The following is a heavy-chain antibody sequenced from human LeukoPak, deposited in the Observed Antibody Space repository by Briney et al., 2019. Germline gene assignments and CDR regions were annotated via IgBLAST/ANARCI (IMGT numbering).Heavy chain of an antibody. CDR3: ARDPNYDFWSGRGPYGMDV. V-gene: IGHV1-18*01. CDR1: GYTFTSYG. Sequence: ASVKVSCTASGYTFTSYGISWVRQAPGQGLEWMGWISAYNGNTNYAQKLQGRVTMTTDTSTSTAYMELRSLRSDDTAVYYCARDPNYDFWSGRGPYGMDVWGQGTTVTVSS. J-gene: IGHJ6*02. CDR2: ISAYNGNT. D-gene: IGHD3-3*01.